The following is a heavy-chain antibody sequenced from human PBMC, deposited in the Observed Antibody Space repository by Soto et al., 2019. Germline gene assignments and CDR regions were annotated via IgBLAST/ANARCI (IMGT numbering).Heavy chain of an antibody. CDR1: GFTVSSNY. Sequence: GGSLRLSCAASGFTVSSNYMSWVRQAPGKGLEWVSVISGSGGSTYYADSVKGRFTISRDNSKNTLYLQMNSLRAEDTAVYYCAKDQGPYVDTAHGSQYFDYWGQGTLVTVSS. V-gene: IGHV3-23*01. D-gene: IGHD5-18*01. J-gene: IGHJ4*02. CDR2: ISGSGGST. CDR3: AKDQGPYVDTAHGSQYFDY.